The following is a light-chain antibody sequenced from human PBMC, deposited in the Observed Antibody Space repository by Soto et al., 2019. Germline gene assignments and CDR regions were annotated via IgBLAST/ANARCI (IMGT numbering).Light chain of an antibody. Sequence: QSLLTQPPSTSGTPGQRVTISCSGSSSNIGSNYVYWYQQLPGTAPKLLIYSNYQRPSGVPDRFSGSKSGTSASLAISGLRSEDEADYYCAAWDDSLSGLVFGAGTKVTVL. CDR1: SSNIGSNY. CDR2: SNY. CDR3: AAWDDSLSGLV. J-gene: IGLJ1*01. V-gene: IGLV1-47*01.